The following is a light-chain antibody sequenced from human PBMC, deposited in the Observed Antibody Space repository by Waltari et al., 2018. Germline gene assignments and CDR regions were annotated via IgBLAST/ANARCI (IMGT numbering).Light chain of an antibody. CDR2: EVS. Sequence: QSALTQPASVSGSPGQPITISCTGTSSDVGSYNLVSWYQQHPGKAPKLMIYEVSKRPSGVSNRFSGSKSGNTASLTISGLQAEDEADYYCCSYAGSPWVFGGGTKLTVL. V-gene: IGLV2-23*02. CDR1: SSDVGSYNL. CDR3: CSYAGSPWV. J-gene: IGLJ3*02.